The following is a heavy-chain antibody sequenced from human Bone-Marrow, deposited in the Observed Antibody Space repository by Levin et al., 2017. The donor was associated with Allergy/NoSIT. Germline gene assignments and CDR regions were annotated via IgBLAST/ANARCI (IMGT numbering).Heavy chain of an antibody. Sequence: AGGSLRLSCAVYGGSFSGYYWSWIRQPPGKGLEWIGEINHSGSTNYNPSLKSRVTISVDTSKNQFSLKLSSVTAADTAVYYCAGSFGVVIMRRAFDIWGQGTMVTVSS. J-gene: IGHJ3*02. CDR1: GGSFSGYY. CDR3: AGSFGVVIMRRAFDI. CDR2: INHSGST. V-gene: IGHV4-34*01. D-gene: IGHD3-3*01.